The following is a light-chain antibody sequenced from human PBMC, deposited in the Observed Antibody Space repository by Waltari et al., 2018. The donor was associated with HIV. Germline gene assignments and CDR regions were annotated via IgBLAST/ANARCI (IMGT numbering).Light chain of an antibody. CDR1: TLGSYT. CDR2: DAS. CDR3: QVWDSSSDQGV. J-gene: IGLJ2*01. V-gene: IGLV3-21*02. Sequence: SYVLTPPPSVSVAPGQTARITCGGNTLGSYTVPWYQPEPGHAPVVVVNDASDRPSGIPERFSGSNAGNTATLTISSVEAGDEADYYCQVWDSSSDQGVFGGGTKLTVL.